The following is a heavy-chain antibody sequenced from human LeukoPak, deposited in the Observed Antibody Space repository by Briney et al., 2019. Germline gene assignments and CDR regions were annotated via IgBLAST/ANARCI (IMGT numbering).Heavy chain of an antibody. D-gene: IGHD3-3*01. CDR3: AKDHNDFWSGYPPN. V-gene: IGHV3-23*01. J-gene: IGHJ4*02. CDR1: GFTFINHA. Sequence: GGSLRLSCAASGFTFINHAMTWVRQAPGKGLEWVSAIGGSGGVTYYADSVRGRFTISRDNSKNTLYLQMNSLRADDTAVYSCAKDHNDFWSGYPPNWGQGTLVTVSS. CDR2: IGGSGGVT.